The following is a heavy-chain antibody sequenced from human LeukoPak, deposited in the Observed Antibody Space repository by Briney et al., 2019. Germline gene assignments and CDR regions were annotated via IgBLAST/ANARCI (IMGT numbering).Heavy chain of an antibody. J-gene: IGHJ4*02. D-gene: IGHD3-16*02. V-gene: IGHV4-61*02. Sequence: PSETLSLTCTVSGGSISSGSYYWSWIRQPAGKGLEWIGRIYTSGSTNYNPSPKSRVTISVDTSKNQFSLKLSSVTAADTAVYYCASGAITFGGVIAIDYWGQGTLVTVSS. CDR2: IYTSGST. CDR3: ASGAITFGGVIAIDY. CDR1: GGSISSGSYY.